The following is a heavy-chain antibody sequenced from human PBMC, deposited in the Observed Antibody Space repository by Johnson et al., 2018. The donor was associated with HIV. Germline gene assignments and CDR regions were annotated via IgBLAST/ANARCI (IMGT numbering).Heavy chain of an antibody. CDR1: RFTFNNYA. CDR3: ACDLGIAVAGQIGYDAFDI. Sequence: VQLVESGGGVVRPGGSLRLSCAASRFTFNNYAMSWVRQVPGEGLEWVSGINWNGGSTNYADSVKGRFSISRDNAKKSLYLQMNSMRAEDTALYYCACDLGIAVAGQIGYDAFDIWGHGTMVTVSS. V-gene: IGHV3-20*04. J-gene: IGHJ3*02. CDR2: INWNGGST. D-gene: IGHD6-19*01.